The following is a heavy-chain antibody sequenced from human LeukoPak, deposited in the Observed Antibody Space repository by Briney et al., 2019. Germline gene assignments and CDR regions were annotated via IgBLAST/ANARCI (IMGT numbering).Heavy chain of an antibody. V-gene: IGHV3-23*01. CDR1: GFTFSSYA. CDR2: ISGSGGST. Sequence: PGGSPRLSCAASGFTFSSYAMSWVRQAPGNGLEWVSAISGSGGSTHYADSVKGRFTISRDNSKNTLYLQMNSLRAEDTAVYYCAKYYYDSSGYQAFDYWGQGTLVTVSS. CDR3: AKYYYDSSGYQAFDY. J-gene: IGHJ4*02. D-gene: IGHD3-22*01.